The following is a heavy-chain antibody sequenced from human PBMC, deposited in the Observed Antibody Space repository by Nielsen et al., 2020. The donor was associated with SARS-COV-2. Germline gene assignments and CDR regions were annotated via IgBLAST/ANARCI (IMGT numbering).Heavy chain of an antibody. CDR1: GITFSSYW. CDR2: INSDGSDI. D-gene: IGHD3-3*01. CDR3: ARGGHYGFWSGYEDV. V-gene: IGHV3-74*01. J-gene: IGHJ6*02. Sequence: GESLKISCAASGITFSSYWMHWVRQAPGKGLVLVSRINSDGSDISYADSVKGRFTISRDNAKNTLYLQMNTLRGEDTAVYYCARGGHYGFWSGYEDVWGQGTTVIVSS.